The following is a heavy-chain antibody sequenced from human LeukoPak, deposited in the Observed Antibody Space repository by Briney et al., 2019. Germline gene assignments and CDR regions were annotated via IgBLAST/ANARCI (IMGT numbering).Heavy chain of an antibody. V-gene: IGHV3-48*03. CDR1: GFTFSGYE. CDR2: ISSSGNSI. J-gene: IGHJ1*01. CDR3: ARGRFGSC. D-gene: IGHD6-13*01. Sequence: GGSLRLSCTASGFTFSGYEMNWVRETPGWGLEWVSYISSSGNSIYYADSVKGRFTISRDNAKSSLYLQMNSLRAEDMAVYYCARGRFGSCWGQGTLVIVSS.